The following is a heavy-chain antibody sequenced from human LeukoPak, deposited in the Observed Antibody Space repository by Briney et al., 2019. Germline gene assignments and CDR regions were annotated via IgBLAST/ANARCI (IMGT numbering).Heavy chain of an antibody. Sequence: SETLSLTCTVSGGSISSYYWSRIRQPPGKGLEWIGYIYYSGSTNYNPSLKSRVTISVDTSKNQFSLKLSSVTAADTAVYYCARDLSGYGSGGGFDIWGQGTMVTVSS. CDR2: IYYSGST. V-gene: IGHV4-59*01. CDR1: GGSISSYY. CDR3: ARDLSGYGSGGGFDI. D-gene: IGHD3-10*01. J-gene: IGHJ3*02.